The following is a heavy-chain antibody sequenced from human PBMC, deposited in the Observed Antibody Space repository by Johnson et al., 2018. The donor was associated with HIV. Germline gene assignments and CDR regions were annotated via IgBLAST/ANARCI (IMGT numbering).Heavy chain of an antibody. CDR2: IYSGGST. CDR3: ARGRDSTGDGGAFDI. D-gene: IGHD7-27*01. V-gene: IGHV3-66*01. J-gene: IGHJ3*02. CDR1: GFTVSSNY. Sequence: VQLVESGGGLVQPGGPLRLSCAASGFTVSSNYMSWVHQAPGKGLEWVSVIYSGGSTYYADSVKGRFTISRDNSKNTLYLQRNSLRAEDTAVYYCARGRDSTGDGGAFDIWGQGIMVTISS.